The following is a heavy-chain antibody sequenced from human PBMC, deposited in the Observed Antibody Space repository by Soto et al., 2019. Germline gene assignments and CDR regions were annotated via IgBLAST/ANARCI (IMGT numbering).Heavy chain of an antibody. Sequence: EVQVLESGGGLVQPGGSLRLSCAASGFTFSSYAMSWVRQAPGKGLEWVSGNSDSGGSTYYADSVKGRFTISRDNSKNTRYLQMNSLRVEDTAVYYCAKTGAFGVTGDVWGQGTTVTVSS. CDR1: GFTFSSYA. CDR2: NSDSGGST. CDR3: AKTGAFGVTGDV. V-gene: IGHV3-23*01. J-gene: IGHJ6*02. D-gene: IGHD3-3*01.